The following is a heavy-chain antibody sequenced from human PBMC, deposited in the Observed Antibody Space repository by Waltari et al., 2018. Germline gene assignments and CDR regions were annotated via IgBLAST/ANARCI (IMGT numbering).Heavy chain of an antibody. Sequence: EVQLVASGGGFVQPGGSLRLSCVTSGFIFSRYWMAWVRQAPGKGLEWVAHIKEDVTMTCYVDSVKGRFTIFKDDAKNTVFLQMSSLRVEDTAIYYCVRAGWELDYWGQGALVTVSS. V-gene: IGHV3-7*01. D-gene: IGHD1-26*01. J-gene: IGHJ4*02. CDR2: IKEDVTMT. CDR3: VRAGWELDY. CDR1: GFIFSRYW.